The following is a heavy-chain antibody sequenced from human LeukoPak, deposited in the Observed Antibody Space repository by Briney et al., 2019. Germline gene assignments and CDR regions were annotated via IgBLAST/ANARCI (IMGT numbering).Heavy chain of an antibody. CDR2: ISADKGNI. D-gene: IGHD2-15*01. CDR3: DV. J-gene: IGHJ6*03. Sequence: ASVKVSCKASGYNFTTYGIGWVRQAPGQGLEWMGWISADKGNINYAQKLQDRVILTTDTSTSTAYYCARVEVHPRRYFYYMDVWGKGTTVTISS. CDR1: GYNFTTYG. V-gene: IGHV1-18*01.